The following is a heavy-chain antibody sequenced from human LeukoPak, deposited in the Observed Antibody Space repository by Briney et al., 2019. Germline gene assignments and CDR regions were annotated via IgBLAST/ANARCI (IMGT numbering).Heavy chain of an antibody. CDR1: GYTFTSYD. V-gene: IGHV1-8*01. CDR2: MSPNSGNT. D-gene: IGHD7-27*01. J-gene: IGHJ4*02. CDR3: ARGPPNWGYDY. Sequence: ASVTVSCTASGYTFTSYDINWVRQATGQGPEWMGWMSPNSGNTGYAQKFQGRVTMTRSTSMSTAYMELSSLRSEDTAVYYCARGPPNWGYDYWGQGTLVTVSS.